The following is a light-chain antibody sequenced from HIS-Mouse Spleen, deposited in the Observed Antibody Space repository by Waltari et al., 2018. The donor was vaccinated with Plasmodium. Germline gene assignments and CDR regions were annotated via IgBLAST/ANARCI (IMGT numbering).Light chain of an antibody. CDR1: SDINVGSYN. Sequence: QPVLTQPPSSSASPGESARLTCTLPSDINVGSYNIYWYQQKPASPPRYLLSYYSDSDKGQGSGVPNRFSGSKDASANTGILLISGLQSEDEADYYCMIWPSNASGVFGGGTKLTVL. CDR2: YYSDSDK. V-gene: IGLV5-37*01. J-gene: IGLJ3*02. CDR3: MIWPSNASGV.